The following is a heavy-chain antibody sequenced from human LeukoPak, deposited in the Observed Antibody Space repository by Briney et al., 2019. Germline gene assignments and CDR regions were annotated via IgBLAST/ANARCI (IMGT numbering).Heavy chain of an antibody. CDR1: GFTFSSYA. CDR2: ISGSGGST. D-gene: IGHD2-15*01. CDR3: AKDGLVVAATLGLRDY. J-gene: IGHJ4*02. V-gene: IGHV3-23*01. Sequence: GGSLRLSCAASGFTFSSYAMSWVRQARGKGLEWVSAISGSGGSTYYADSVKGRFTISRDNSKNTLYLQMNSLRAEDTAVYYCAKDGLVVAATLGLRDYWGQGTLVTVSS.